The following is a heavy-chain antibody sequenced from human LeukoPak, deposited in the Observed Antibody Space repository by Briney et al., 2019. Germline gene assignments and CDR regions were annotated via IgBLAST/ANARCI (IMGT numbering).Heavy chain of an antibody. Sequence: ASVKVSCKASGYTFTGYYMHWVRQAPGQGLEWMGWINPNSGGTNYAQKFQGRVTMTRDTSISTAYMELSRLRSDDTAVYYCARLLVVPAAIGDYYYYYMDVWGKGTTVTVSS. V-gene: IGHV1-2*02. CDR2: INPNSGGT. D-gene: IGHD2-2*01. CDR1: GYTFTGYY. CDR3: ARLLVVPAAIGDYYYYYMDV. J-gene: IGHJ6*03.